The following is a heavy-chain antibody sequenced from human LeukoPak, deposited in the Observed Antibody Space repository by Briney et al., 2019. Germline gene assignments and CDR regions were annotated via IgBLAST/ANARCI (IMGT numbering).Heavy chain of an antibody. CDR3: ARVSGYSSSWPFDY. CDR2: ITGSRGSS. V-gene: IGHV3-23*01. CDR1: GFSFGDFA. D-gene: IGHD6-13*01. Sequence: GGSLRLSCAASGFSFGDFAMTWVRQAPGKGLEWLSTITGSRGSSFYADSVKGRFTISRDNSINTLYLQMNSLRAEDTAILYCARVSGYSSSWPFDYWGQGTLVTVSS. J-gene: IGHJ4*02.